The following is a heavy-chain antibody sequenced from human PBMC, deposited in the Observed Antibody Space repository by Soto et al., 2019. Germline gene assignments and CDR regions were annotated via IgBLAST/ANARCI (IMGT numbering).Heavy chain of an antibody. J-gene: IGHJ6*02. CDR2: INHSGST. Sequence: SETLSLTCAVYGGSFSGYYGGWIRQPPGKGLEWIGEINHSGSTNYNPSLKSRVTISVDTSKNQFSLKLSSVTAADTAVYYCARHERTTVMYYYYGMDVWGQGTTVTVSS. D-gene: IGHD4-4*01. CDR1: GGSFSGYY. CDR3: ARHERTTVMYYYYGMDV. V-gene: IGHV4-34*01.